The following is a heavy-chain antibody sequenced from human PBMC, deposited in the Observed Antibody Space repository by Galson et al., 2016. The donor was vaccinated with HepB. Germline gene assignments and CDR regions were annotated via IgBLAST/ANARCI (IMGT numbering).Heavy chain of an antibody. Sequence: LRLSCAASGFTFSKAWFTWVRQAPGMGLEWVGRIRPQRDRKTPVYAAPVEGRFTISRGDSKNTLYLQMNSLTTEDTALYYCYGHLDYWGRGTLVTVSS. CDR3: YGHLDY. D-gene: IGHD4-17*01. CDR1: GFTFSKAW. J-gene: IGHJ4*02. CDR2: IRPQRDRKTP. V-gene: IGHV3-15*01.